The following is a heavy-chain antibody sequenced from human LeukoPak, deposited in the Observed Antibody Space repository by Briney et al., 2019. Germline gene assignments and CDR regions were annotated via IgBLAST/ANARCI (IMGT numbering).Heavy chain of an antibody. V-gene: IGHV3-43*01. CDR1: GFTFDDYT. Sequence: PGGSLRLSCAASGFTFDDYTMHWVRQAPGKGLEWVSLISWDGGSTYYADSVTGRFTISRDNSKNSLYLQMNSLRTEDTALYYCAKDTSYDILTGPDYWGQGTLVTVSS. CDR3: AKDTSYDILTGPDY. CDR2: ISWDGGST. J-gene: IGHJ4*02. D-gene: IGHD3-9*01.